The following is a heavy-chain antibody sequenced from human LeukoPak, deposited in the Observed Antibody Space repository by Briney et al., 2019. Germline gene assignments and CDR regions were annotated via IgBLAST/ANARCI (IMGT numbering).Heavy chain of an antibody. J-gene: IGHJ5*02. D-gene: IGHD2-2*01. CDR3: AKSYCSSTSCYLDP. CDR1: GFTFSSYA. Sequence: PGGSLRLSCAASGFTFSSYAMSWVRQAPGKGLEWVSAISGSGGSTYYADSVKGRFTISRDNSKNTLYLQMNSLRAEDTAVYYCAKSYCSSTSCYLDPWGQGTLVTVSS. CDR2: ISGSGGST. V-gene: IGHV3-23*01.